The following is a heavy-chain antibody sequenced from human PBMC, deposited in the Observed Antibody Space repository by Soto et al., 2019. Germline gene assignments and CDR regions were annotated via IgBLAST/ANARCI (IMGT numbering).Heavy chain of an antibody. CDR3: ARHEWLQLWLVTEY. D-gene: IGHD5-18*01. J-gene: IGHJ4*02. V-gene: IGHV4-39*01. CDR1: GDSIGSSTNY. CDR2: IYHSGNT. Sequence: SETLSLTCSVSGDSIGSSTNYWGWIRQPPGKGLEWVGTIYHSGNTYYNPTLKSRVAISVDMSRNQFSLRLNSVTAADTAVYYCARHEWLQLWLVTEYWGQGALVTVSS.